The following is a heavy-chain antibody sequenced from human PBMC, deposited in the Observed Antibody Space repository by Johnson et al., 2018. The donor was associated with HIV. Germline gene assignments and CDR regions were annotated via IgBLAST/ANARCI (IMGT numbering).Heavy chain of an antibody. D-gene: IGHD3-16*01. CDR3: ALPYTGGVHAFDS. CDR2: ISWDGDKT. CDR1: GFTFSDYY. J-gene: IGHJ3*02. Sequence: VQLVESGGGLVKPGGSLRLSCAASGFTFSDYYMGWIRQTPGKGLEWVSLISWDGDKTYYADSVRGRFIISRDHSKNSLFLPLYNLRIEHTALYYCALPYTGGVHAFDSWGQGTMVTVSS. V-gene: IGHV3-43*02.